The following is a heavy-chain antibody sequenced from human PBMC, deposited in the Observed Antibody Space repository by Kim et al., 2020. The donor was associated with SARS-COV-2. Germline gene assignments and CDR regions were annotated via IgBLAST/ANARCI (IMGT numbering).Heavy chain of an antibody. D-gene: IGHD4-17*01. J-gene: IGHJ2*01. V-gene: IGHV3-33*06. CDR1: GFTFSSYG. Sequence: GGSLRLSCAASGFTFSSYGMHWVRQAPGKGLEWVAVIWYDGSNKYYADSVKGRFTISRDNSKNTLYLQMNSLRAEDTAVYYCAKDAVAYGIYWYFDLWGRGTLVTVSS. CDR2: IWYDGSNK. CDR3: AKDAVAYGIYWYFDL.